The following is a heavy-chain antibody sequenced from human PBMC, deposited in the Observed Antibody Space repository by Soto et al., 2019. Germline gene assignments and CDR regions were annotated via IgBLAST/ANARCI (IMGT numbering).Heavy chain of an antibody. Sequence: QVQLQESGPGLVKPSETLSLTCTVSGGSISDYYCNWIRQPPGKPLEWIGYIYHTGTTYYNPSLKSRVTMSLDTSNNQFSLKVDSVTAADTAVYYCATLGVRLQRLVPHDYWGFDYWGPGTLVNVSS. CDR1: GGSISDYY. J-gene: IGHJ4*02. D-gene: IGHD5-12*01. V-gene: IGHV4-59*01. CDR2: IYHTGTT. CDR3: ATLGVRLQRLVPHDYWGFDY.